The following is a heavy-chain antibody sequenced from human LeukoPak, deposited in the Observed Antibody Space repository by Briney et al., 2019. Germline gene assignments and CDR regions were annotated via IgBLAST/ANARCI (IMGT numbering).Heavy chain of an antibody. CDR2: IYYSGST. CDR3: ARSGGLRLGERCYFDY. J-gene: IGHJ4*02. CDR1: SGSISSSRYF. V-gene: IGHV4-39*02. Sequence: SETLSLTCTVSSGSISSSRYFWGWIRQPPGKGLEWIGSIYYSGSTYYNPSLKSRVTISVDTSMNHFSLKLSSVTAADTAVYYCARSGGLRLGERCYFDYWGQGTLVTVSS. D-gene: IGHD3-16*01.